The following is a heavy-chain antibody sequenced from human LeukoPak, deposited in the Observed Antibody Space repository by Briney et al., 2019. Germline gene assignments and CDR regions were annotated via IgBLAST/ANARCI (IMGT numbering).Heavy chain of an antibody. CDR3: ARDLYSSGGY. CDR1: GYSFTTFY. V-gene: IGHV1-2*06. D-gene: IGHD6-19*01. Sequence: ASVKVSCKASGYSFTTFYMHWVRQAPGQGLEWMGQINPNNGDTDYAQNFQGRVTMTRDTSISTAYVELSRLGSDDTAVYFCARDLYSSGGYWGQGTLVTVSS. CDR2: INPNNGDT. J-gene: IGHJ4*02.